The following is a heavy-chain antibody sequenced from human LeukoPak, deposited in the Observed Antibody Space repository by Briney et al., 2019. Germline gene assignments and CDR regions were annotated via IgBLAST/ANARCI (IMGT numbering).Heavy chain of an antibody. J-gene: IGHJ6*03. CDR1: GGPISSYY. Sequence: SETLSLTCTVSGGPISSYYWSWIRQPPGKGLEWIGYIYYSGSTNYNPSLKSRVTISVDTSKNQFSLKLSSVTAADTAAYYCATTSPGYYYYYMDVWGKGTTVTVSS. CDR3: ATTSPGYYYYYMDV. V-gene: IGHV4-59*01. CDR2: IYYSGST.